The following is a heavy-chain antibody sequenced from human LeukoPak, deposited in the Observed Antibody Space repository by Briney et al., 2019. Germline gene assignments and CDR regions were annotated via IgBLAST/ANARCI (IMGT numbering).Heavy chain of an antibody. Sequence: ASVKVSCKASGYTFSSYCIGWVRQAPRQGLEWMGWITAGNGNTNYAQKVQGRVTMTTDTSTSTAYMELRSLRSDDTAVYFCARDLARGYSYGYNAFDIWGQGTMVTVSS. CDR2: ITAGNGNT. D-gene: IGHD5-18*01. J-gene: IGHJ3*02. CDR1: GYTFSSYC. V-gene: IGHV1-18*01. CDR3: ARDLARGYSYGYNAFDI.